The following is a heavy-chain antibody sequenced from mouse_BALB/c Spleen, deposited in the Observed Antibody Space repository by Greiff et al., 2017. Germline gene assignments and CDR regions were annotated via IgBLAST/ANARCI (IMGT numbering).Heavy chain of an antibody. CDR3: TRSEGDTGAMDH. Sequence: QVHVKQSGAELVKPGASVKLSCKASGYTFTSYSMYWVKQRPGQGLEWIGEINPSNGGTNSNEKFKRKATLTVDKSSSTAYMQLSSLKSEDSAVYYSTRSEGDTGAMDHWGQGTSVTVSS. CDR2: INPSNGGT. J-gene: IGHJ4*01. V-gene: IGHV1S81*02. CDR1: GYTFTSYS. D-gene: IGHD1-1*01.